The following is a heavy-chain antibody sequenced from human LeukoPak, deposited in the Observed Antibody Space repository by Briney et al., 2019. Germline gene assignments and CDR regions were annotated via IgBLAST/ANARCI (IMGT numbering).Heavy chain of an antibody. Sequence: PGGSLRLSCAASGFTFSSYSMNWVRQAPGKGLEWVSSISSSSSYIYYADSVKGRFTISRDNSKNTLYLQMNSLRAEDTAVYYCAKVVGYCSTTSCYTDYWGQGTLVTVSS. V-gene: IGHV3-21*04. CDR1: GFTFSSYS. J-gene: IGHJ4*02. CDR2: ISSSSSYI. D-gene: IGHD2-2*02. CDR3: AKVVGYCSTTSCYTDY.